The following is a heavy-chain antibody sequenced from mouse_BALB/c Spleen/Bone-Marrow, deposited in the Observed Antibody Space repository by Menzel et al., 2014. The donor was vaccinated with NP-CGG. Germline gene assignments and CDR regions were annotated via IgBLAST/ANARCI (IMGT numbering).Heavy chain of an antibody. CDR1: GFTFTDYY. CDR3: ARDSRSTVSHFDY. D-gene: IGHD1-1*01. V-gene: IGHV7-3*02. CDR2: IRNKANGYTT. J-gene: IGHJ2*01. Sequence: DVQLQESGGGLVQPGGSLRLSCATSGFTFTDYYMNWVRQPPGKALEWLGFIRNKANGYTTEYSASVKGRFTISRDNSQSILYLRMNTLRAEDSATYYCARDSRSTVSHFDYWGQGTTLTVSS.